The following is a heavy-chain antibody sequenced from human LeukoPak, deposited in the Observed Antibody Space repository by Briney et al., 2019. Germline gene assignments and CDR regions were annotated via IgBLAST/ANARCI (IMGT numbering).Heavy chain of an antibody. CDR2: ISGSGGAT. CDR3: AILSSRAATAGTPVDF. V-gene: IGHV3-23*01. CDR1: GFTLSSYA. D-gene: IGHD6-13*01. J-gene: IGHJ4*02. Sequence: GGSLSLSCAASGFTLSSYAMCWVRQAPGKGLEWVSAISGSGGATYYADSVKGRFTISRDTSKHTLFLQMNSLRAEDTAVYYCAILSSRAATAGTPVDFWGQGTLATVSS.